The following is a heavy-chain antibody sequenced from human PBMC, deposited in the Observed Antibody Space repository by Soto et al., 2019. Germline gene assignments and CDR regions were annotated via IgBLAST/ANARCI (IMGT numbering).Heavy chain of an antibody. CDR1: GFNFDDHV. Sequence: EVQLVESGGGLVQPGGSLRLSCAASGFNFDDHVMHWVRQVPGKGLEWVGHINWDGYSIGYGGSVRGRFTISRDNAKNTLYLQMNSLRREDTALYYCARSWSGSTSGRVDVWGQGTTVTVSS. D-gene: IGHD3-3*01. J-gene: IGHJ6*02. CDR3: ARSWSGSTSGRVDV. V-gene: IGHV3-9*01. CDR2: INWDGYSI.